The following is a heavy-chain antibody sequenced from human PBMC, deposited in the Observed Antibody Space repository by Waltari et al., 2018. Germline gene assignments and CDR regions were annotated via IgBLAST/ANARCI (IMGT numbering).Heavy chain of an antibody. CDR3: ARDGRLGGPFDY. CDR2: IYYSGST. CDR1: GGSISSHY. D-gene: IGHD3-10*01. Sequence: QVQLQESGPGLVKPSETLSLTCTVSGGSISSHYWSWIRQPPGKGLEWIGYIYYSGSTNYNPSLKSRVTISVDTSKNQFSLKLSSVTAADTAVYYCARDGRLGGPFDYWGQGTLVTVSS. J-gene: IGHJ4*02. V-gene: IGHV4-59*11.